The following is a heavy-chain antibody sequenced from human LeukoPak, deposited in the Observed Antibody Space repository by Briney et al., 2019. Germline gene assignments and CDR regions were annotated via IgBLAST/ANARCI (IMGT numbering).Heavy chain of an antibody. CDR1: GGSISSYY. D-gene: IGHD1-26*01. J-gene: IGHJ5*02. CDR3: ARAKITSGSYCFDP. Sequence: SETLSLTCTVSGGSISSYYWSWIRQPAGKGLEWIGRIYTSGSTNYNPSLKSRVTMSVDTSKNQFSLKLSSVTAADTAVYYCARAKITSGSYCFDPWGQGTLVTVSS. V-gene: IGHV4-4*07. CDR2: IYTSGST.